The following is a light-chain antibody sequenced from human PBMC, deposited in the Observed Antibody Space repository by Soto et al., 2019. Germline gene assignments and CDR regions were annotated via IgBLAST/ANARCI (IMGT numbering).Light chain of an antibody. Sequence: QSALTQPASVSGSPGQSISISCTGTSSDVGGYNYVSWYQHQPGKAPKLVIFDVSGRPSGISNRFSGSKSGNTASLTISGLRPEDEAAYSCSSYTDFNLYVFGTGTKVTVL. CDR2: DVS. CDR1: SSDVGGYNY. V-gene: IGLV2-14*03. CDR3: SSYTDFNLYV. J-gene: IGLJ1*01.